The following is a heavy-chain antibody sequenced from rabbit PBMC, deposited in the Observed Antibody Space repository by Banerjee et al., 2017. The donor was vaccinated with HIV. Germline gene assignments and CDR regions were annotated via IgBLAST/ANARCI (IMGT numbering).Heavy chain of an antibody. CDR1: GFSFSNKYV. D-gene: IGHD4-1*01. Sequence: LEESGGGLVKPEGSLTLTCKASGFSFSNKYVMCWVRQAPGKGLEWIACIYAGSSGSTYYASWAKGRFTISKTSSTTVTLQMTSLTAADTATYFCARDLAGVIGWNFDLWGQGTLVTVS. CDR3: ARDLAGVIGWNFDL. J-gene: IGHJ4*01. V-gene: IGHV1S45*01. CDR2: IYAGSSGST.